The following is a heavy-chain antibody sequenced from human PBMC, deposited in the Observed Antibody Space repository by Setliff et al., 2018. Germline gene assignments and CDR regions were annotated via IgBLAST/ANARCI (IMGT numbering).Heavy chain of an antibody. CDR1: GFTFSNYW. D-gene: IGHD2-15*01. CDR2: IWNDGSNK. J-gene: IGHJ3*02. V-gene: IGHV3-33*06. Sequence: PGGSLRLSCTASGFTFSNYWMHWVRQAPGKGLEWVALIWNDGSNKYYADTVKGRFTISRDNSKNTLFLQMNSLRAEDTAVYYCAKDSRYCSGGSCSEPDAFDIWGQGTMVTVSS. CDR3: AKDSRYCSGGSCSEPDAFDI.